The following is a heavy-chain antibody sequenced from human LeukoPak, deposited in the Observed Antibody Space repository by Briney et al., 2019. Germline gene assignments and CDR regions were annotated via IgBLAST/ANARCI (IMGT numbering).Heavy chain of an antibody. CDR3: AREPESSGYYFFS. D-gene: IGHD3-22*01. J-gene: IGHJ5*02. Sequence: GASVKVSCKASGYTFTGYYMHWVRQAPGQGLEWMGWINPNSGGTNYAQKFQGRVTMTRDTSISTAYMELSRLRSDDTAVYYCAREPESSGYYFFSWGQGTLVTVSS. CDR1: GYTFTGYY. V-gene: IGHV1-2*02. CDR2: INPNSGGT.